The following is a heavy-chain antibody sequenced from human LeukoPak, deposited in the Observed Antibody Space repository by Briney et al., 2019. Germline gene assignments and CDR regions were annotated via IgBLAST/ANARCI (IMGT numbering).Heavy chain of an antibody. CDR1: GFSFSTYT. Sequence: GGSLRLSCAASGFSFSTYTMHWVRQAPGKGLEWVANIKQDGSDKFYVDPVKGRFTISRDNAKNSMYLQMSSLRAEDTAIYYCARVLPVASRDYWGQGTLVTVSS. CDR2: IKQDGSDK. CDR3: ARVLPVASRDY. V-gene: IGHV3-7*01. J-gene: IGHJ4*02. D-gene: IGHD2-2*01.